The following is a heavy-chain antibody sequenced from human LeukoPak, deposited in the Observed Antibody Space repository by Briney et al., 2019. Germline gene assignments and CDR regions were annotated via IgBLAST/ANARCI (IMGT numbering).Heavy chain of an antibody. CDR3: GRESEGSSWYSADYYYMDV. V-gene: IGHV4-59*12. J-gene: IGHJ6*03. D-gene: IGHD6-13*01. CDR1: GGSISSSY. CDR2: VYNSRST. Sequence: SETLSLTCPVSGGSISSSYWSWIRQPPGKGLEWIGHVYNSRSTNYNPSLKSRVTISVDTSKNQFSLKLSSVTAADTAVYYCGRESEGSSWYSADYYYMDVWGKGTTVTVSS.